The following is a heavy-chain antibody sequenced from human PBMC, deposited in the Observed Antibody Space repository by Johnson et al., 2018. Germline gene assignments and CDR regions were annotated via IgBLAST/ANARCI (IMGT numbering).Heavy chain of an antibody. J-gene: IGHJ6*02. D-gene: IGHD4-17*01. Sequence: QVQLVESGPGLVKSSEPLSLTCSVSGGSIDRYYWNWIRQSPRRGLEWIGSVFHSGTTSFNPSLSGRFTLSVDTSKNEFSLKLTSVTVADTAIYYCSRSAVPGYYFYGLDVWGQGTTVAVSS. CDR2: VFHSGTT. CDR1: GGSIDRYY. V-gene: IGHV4-59*01. CDR3: SRSAVPGYYFYGLDV.